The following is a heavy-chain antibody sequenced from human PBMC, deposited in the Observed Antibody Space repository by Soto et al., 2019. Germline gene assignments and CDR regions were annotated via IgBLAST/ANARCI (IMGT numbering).Heavy chain of an antibody. V-gene: IGHV4-61*01. J-gene: IGHJ6*02. Sequence: KTSETLSLTCTVSGGSVSSGSYYWSWIRQPPGKGLEWIGYIYYSGSTNYNPSLKSRVTISVGTSKNQFSLKLSSVTAADTAVYYCARGPRIAAAGPVYYYYYGMDVWGQGTTVTVSS. D-gene: IGHD6-13*01. CDR2: IYYSGST. CDR1: GGSVSSGSYY. CDR3: ARGPRIAAAGPVYYYYYGMDV.